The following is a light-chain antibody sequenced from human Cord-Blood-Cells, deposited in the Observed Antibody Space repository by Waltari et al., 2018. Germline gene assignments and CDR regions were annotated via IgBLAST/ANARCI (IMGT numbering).Light chain of an antibody. CDR2: DVS. V-gene: IGLV2-14*01. CDR3: SSYTSSSTWV. CDR1: SSDVGRYHY. J-gene: IGLJ3*02. Sequence: QSALTQPASVSGSPGQSLTISCTGTSSDVGRYHYVSWYQQHPGKAPKLMIYDVSKRPSGVSNRFSGSKSGNTASLTISGLQAEDEADYYCSSYTSSSTWVFGGGTKLTVL.